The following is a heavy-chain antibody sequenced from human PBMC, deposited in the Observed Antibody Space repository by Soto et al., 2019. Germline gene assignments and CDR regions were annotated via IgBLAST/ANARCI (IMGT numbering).Heavy chain of an antibody. CDR3: AKVTYYYDTSVYYYFDY. V-gene: IGHV3-23*01. D-gene: IGHD3-22*01. CDR2: ISGSGGGST. J-gene: IGHJ4*02. Sequence: TGGSLRLSCVASGFTFSSYAMSWVRQAPGKGLEWVSTISGSGGGSTYYADSVKGRFTISRDNSKNTLYLQMNSLRAEDTAVYYCAKVTYYYDTSVYYYFDYWGQGPQVTVSS. CDR1: GFTFSSYA.